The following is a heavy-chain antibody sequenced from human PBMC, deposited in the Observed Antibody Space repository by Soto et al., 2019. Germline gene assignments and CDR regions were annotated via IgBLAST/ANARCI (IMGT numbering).Heavy chain of an antibody. Sequence: QPGGSLRLSCAASGFPCGSYDMTWVRQAPGKGLEWVSTILVDGRTFYVDSVKGRFTIPRDNSRNTVYLQMDSLTAGDTALYYCAKATATGGGAFDFCGQGTMVTVSS. CDR2: ILVDGRT. D-gene: IGHD2-8*02. V-gene: IGHV3-23*01. CDR1: GFPCGSYD. CDR3: AKATATGGGAFDF. J-gene: IGHJ3*01.